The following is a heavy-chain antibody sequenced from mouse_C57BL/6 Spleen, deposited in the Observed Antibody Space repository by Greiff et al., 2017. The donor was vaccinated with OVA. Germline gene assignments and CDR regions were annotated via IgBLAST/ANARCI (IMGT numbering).Heavy chain of an antibody. Sequence: QVQLQQPGAELVKPGASVKMSCKASGYTFTSYWITCVKQRPGQGLEWIGDIYPGSGSTNYNEKFKSKATLTVDTSSSTAYMQLSSLTSEDSAVYYCARGYYGNTYYFDYWGQGTTLTVSS. V-gene: IGHV1-55*01. CDR2: IYPGSGST. D-gene: IGHD2-1*01. CDR1: GYTFTSYW. J-gene: IGHJ2*01. CDR3: ARGYYGNTYYFDY.